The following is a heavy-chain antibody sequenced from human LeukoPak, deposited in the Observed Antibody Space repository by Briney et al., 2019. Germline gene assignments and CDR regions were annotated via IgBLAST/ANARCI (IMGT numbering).Heavy chain of an antibody. D-gene: IGHD6-19*01. Sequence: KPGGSLRLSCAASGFAFSSQAMGWVRQAPGKGLEWVSVISDSGSITYYADSVKGRFTISRDNSKKMLFLQVSSLRAEDTAVYYCAKDARRTNGWYFFDYWGRGTLVTVSS. J-gene: IGHJ4*02. V-gene: IGHV3-23*01. CDR3: AKDARRTNGWYFFDY. CDR1: GFAFSSQA. CDR2: ISDSGSIT.